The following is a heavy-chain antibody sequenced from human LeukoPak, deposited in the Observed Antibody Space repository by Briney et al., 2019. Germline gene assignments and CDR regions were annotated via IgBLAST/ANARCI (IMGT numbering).Heavy chain of an antibody. Sequence: GRSLRLSCAASGFTFSSYSMNWVRQAPGKGLEWVSSISSSSSYIYYADSVKGRFTISRDNAKNSLYLQMNSLRAEDTAVYYCAREFSVVVPAAIRYYYYGMDVWGKGTTVTVSS. V-gene: IGHV3-21*01. J-gene: IGHJ6*04. CDR3: AREFSVVVPAAIRYYYYGMDV. CDR1: GFTFSSYS. D-gene: IGHD2-2*02. CDR2: ISSSSSYI.